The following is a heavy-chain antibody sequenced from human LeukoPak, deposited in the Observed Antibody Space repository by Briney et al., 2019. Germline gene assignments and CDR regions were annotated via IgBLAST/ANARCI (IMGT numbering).Heavy chain of an antibody. D-gene: IGHD2-8*01. Sequence: SETLSLTCSVSGGSIISGYWSWVRQPPGKGLEWIGYVSYSMDRNNKPSLRSRLSISLDTSRNDLSLQLTSVTAADTAVYYCVRLGYCDNGCCYFEHWGQGTLVTVSS. CDR2: VSYSMDR. V-gene: IGHV4-59*08. J-gene: IGHJ4*02. CDR3: VRLGYCDNGCCYFEH. CDR1: GGSIISGY.